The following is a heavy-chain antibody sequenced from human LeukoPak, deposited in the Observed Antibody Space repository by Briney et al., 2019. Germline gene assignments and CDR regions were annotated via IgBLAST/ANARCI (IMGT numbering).Heavy chain of an antibody. V-gene: IGHV4-61*02. Sequence: SETLSLTCTVSGGSISSGSYYWSWIRQPAGKGLEWIGRIYTSGSTNYNPSLKSRVTISVDTSKNQFSLKLSSVTAADTAVYYCARDLVRSYCYMDVWGKGTTVTVSS. CDR2: IYTSGST. J-gene: IGHJ6*03. CDR3: ARDLVRSYCYMDV. D-gene: IGHD2-8*02. CDR1: GGSISSGSYY.